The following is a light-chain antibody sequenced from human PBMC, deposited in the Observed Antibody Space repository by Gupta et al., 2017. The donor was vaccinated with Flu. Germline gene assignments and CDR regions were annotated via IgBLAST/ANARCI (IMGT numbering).Light chain of an antibody. Sequence: DIQMTQSPSSLSASVGDSVTITCQASHDITNSLNWYQQKPGKAPKLLIYDASSLETGVPSRFSGSASGTDFTFTISSLLPEDIATYYCQQYKDLPLTFGGGTKVEIK. V-gene: IGKV1-33*01. CDR3: QQYKDLPLT. CDR1: HDITNS. J-gene: IGKJ4*01. CDR2: DAS.